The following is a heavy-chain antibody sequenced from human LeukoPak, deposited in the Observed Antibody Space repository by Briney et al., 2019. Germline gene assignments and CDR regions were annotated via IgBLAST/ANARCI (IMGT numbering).Heavy chain of an antibody. Sequence: PGGSLRLSCAASGFTFSDYYMSWIRQAPGKGLERVSYISSSGSTIYYADSVMGRFTISRDNAKNSLYLQMNSLRAEDTAVYYCASAYYYDSSGYYYPPGVIDYWGQGTLVTVSS. J-gene: IGHJ4*02. V-gene: IGHV3-11*01. CDR3: ASAYYYDSSGYYYPPGVIDY. D-gene: IGHD3-22*01. CDR2: ISSSGSTI. CDR1: GFTFSDYY.